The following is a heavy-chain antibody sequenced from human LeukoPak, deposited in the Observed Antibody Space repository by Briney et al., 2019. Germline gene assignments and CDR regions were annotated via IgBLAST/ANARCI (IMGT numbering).Heavy chain of an antibody. CDR1: GFTFDNYL. CDR2: IIGTGTKT. J-gene: IGHJ4*02. CDR3: ARDYYYGSGSPLDY. Sequence: GGSLRLSCAASGFTFDNYLMSWVRQAPGKGLEWVSVIIGTGTKTHYADSVKGRFTISRDNPKNTLYLQMNSLRAEDTAVYYCARDYYYGSGSPLDYWGQGTLVTVSS. V-gene: IGHV3-23*01. D-gene: IGHD3-10*01.